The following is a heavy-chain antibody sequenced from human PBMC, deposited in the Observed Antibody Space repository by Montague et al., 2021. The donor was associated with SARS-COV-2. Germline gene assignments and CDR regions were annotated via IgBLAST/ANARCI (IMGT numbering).Heavy chain of an antibody. CDR2: ISSSSSYI. CDR3: ARVSKVRGVIITWYFGL. CDR1: GFTFSSYS. Sequence: SLRLSCAASGFTFSSYSMNWVRQAPGKGLEWVSSISSSSSYIYYADSVKGRFTISRDNAKNSLYLQMNSLRAEDTAVYYCARVSKVRGVIITWYFGLWGRGTLVTVSS. J-gene: IGHJ2*01. D-gene: IGHD3-10*01. V-gene: IGHV3-21*01.